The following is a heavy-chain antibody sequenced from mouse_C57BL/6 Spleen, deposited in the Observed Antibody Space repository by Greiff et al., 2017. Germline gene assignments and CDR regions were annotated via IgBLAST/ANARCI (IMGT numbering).Heavy chain of an antibody. V-gene: IGHV1-26*01. D-gene: IGHD6-1*01. Sequence: EVQLQQSGPELVKPGASVKISCKASGYTFTDYYMNWVKQSHGKSLEWIGDINPNNGGTSYNQKFKGKATLTVDKSSSTAYMELSSLTSEVSAVXYCLCGQLTWFAYWGQGTLVTVSA. CDR3: LCGQLTWFAY. CDR2: INPNNGGT. CDR1: GYTFTDYY. J-gene: IGHJ3*01.